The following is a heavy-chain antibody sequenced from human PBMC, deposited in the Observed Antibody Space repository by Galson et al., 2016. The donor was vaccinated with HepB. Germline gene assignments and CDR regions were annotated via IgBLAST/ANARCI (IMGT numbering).Heavy chain of an antibody. CDR2: VSYDGSNI. D-gene: IGHD3-10*01. J-gene: IGHJ4*02. CDR3: AKSPYYYGSGTYYNSPVFDY. V-gene: IGHV3-30*18. CDR1: GFNFSSYG. Sequence: SLRLSCAASGFNFSSYGMHWVRQAPGKGLEWVAIVSYDGSNIYYADSVKGRFTISRDNSKNTLSLQMNSLIAEDTAVYYCAKSPYYYGSGTYYNSPVFDYWGQGTLVTVSS.